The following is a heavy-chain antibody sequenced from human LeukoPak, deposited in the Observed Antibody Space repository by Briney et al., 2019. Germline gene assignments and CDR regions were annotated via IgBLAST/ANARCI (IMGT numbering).Heavy chain of an antibody. CDR2: ISNDGSNT. J-gene: IGHJ4*02. CDR3: TRLVSETT. Sequence: GGSLRLSCAVSGFTFSTYWMHWVRQAPGKGLVWVSRISNDGSNTKYAGSVKGRFTISRDNAKNMLYLQMNSLRAEDTAVYYCTRLVSETTWGQGTLVTVSS. V-gene: IGHV3-74*03. D-gene: IGHD4-17*01. CDR1: GFTFSTYW.